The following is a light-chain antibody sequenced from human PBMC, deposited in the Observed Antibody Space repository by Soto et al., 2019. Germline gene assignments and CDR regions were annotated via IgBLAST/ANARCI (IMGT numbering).Light chain of an antibody. Sequence: ESVLTQSPDTLSLSPGERATLFCRASQSVSNSYFAWYQQRPGQAPRLLIHGIYNRATGIPDRFSGSGSGTDFTLTISRLEPEDFVMYYCQQLHSYPRTFGQGTRLDIK. CDR2: GIY. CDR3: QQLHSYPRT. CDR1: QSVSNSY. V-gene: IGKV3-20*01. J-gene: IGKJ5*01.